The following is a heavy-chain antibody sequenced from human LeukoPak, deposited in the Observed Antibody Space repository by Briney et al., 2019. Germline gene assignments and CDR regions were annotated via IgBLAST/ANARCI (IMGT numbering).Heavy chain of an antibody. CDR3: ARGKAMVRGVMGSWFDP. V-gene: IGHV1-8*01. D-gene: IGHD3-10*01. CDR2: MNPNSGNT. J-gene: IGHJ5*02. CDR1: GYTFTSDD. Sequence: GASVKVSCKASGYTFTSDDFNWVRQAPGQGLEWMGWMNPNSGNTGYAQKFQGRVTMTRNASISTAYIELSSLRSEDTGLYYCARGKAMVRGVMGSWFDPWGQGTLVTVSS.